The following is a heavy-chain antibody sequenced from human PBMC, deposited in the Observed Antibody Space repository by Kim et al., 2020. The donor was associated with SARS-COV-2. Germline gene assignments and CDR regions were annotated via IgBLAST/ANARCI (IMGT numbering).Heavy chain of an antibody. V-gene: IGHV4-59*08. Sequence: SETLSLTCTVSGGSISSYYWSWIRQPPGKGLEWIGYIYYSGSTNYNPSLKSRVTISVDTSKNQFSLKLSSVTAADTAVYYCARWALGYCSGGSCFPPSAFDIWGQGTMVTVSS. D-gene: IGHD2-15*01. CDR1: GGSISSYY. J-gene: IGHJ3*02. CDR3: ARWALGYCSGGSCFPPSAFDI. CDR2: IYYSGST.